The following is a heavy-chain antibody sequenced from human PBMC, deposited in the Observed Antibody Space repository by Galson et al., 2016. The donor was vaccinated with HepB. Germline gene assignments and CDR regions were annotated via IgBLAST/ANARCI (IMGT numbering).Heavy chain of an antibody. CDR1: GDSISSYY. D-gene: IGHD3-3*01. CDR3: ARTGVQEYWSGYPEAFFDY. V-gene: IGHV4-59*13. Sequence: SETLSLTCSVSGDSISSYYWSWIRQPPGKGLEWMGYIYFSGRTSYTPSLKSRLTISVDTSKNQFSLKLTSVTASGTAVYFCARTGVQEYWSGYPEAFFDYWGQGILVTVSS. CDR2: IYFSGRT. J-gene: IGHJ4*02.